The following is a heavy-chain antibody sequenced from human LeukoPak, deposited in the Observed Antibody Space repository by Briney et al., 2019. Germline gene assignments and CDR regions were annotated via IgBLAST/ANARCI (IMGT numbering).Heavy chain of an antibody. V-gene: IGHV3-23*01. J-gene: IGHJ3*02. Sequence: GGSLRLSCAASGFTFSNYAMRWVRQAPGKGLEWVSVIGNDIYYADSVKGRFTISRDNSKNTLYLQMNSLSAEDTARYYCVKDFVAGNGIYDPFDIWGQGTMVIVSS. CDR2: IGNDI. CDR3: VKDFVAGNGIYDPFDI. CDR1: GFTFSNYA. D-gene: IGHD6-19*01.